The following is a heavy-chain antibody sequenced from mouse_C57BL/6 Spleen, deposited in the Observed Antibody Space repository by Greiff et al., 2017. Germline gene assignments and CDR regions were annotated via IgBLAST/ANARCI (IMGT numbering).Heavy chain of an antibody. J-gene: IGHJ4*01. CDR1: GYTFTDHT. V-gene: IGHV1-78*01. Sequence: VNLVESDAELVKPGASVKISCKVSGYTFTDHTIHWMKQRPEQGLEWIGYIYPRDGSTKYNEKFKGKATLTADKSSSTAYMQLNSLTSEDSAVYFCAREGGWLPTAMDYWGQGTSVTVSS. D-gene: IGHD2-3*01. CDR3: AREGGWLPTAMDY. CDR2: IYPRDGST.